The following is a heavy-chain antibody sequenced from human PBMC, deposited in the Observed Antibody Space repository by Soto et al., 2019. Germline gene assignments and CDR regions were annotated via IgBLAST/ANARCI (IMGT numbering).Heavy chain of an antibody. CDR2: IAVGSGYT. CDR3: AADATAWQQMVPSDY. CDR1: GFTFTSSA. D-gene: IGHD2-8*01. J-gene: IGHJ4*02. V-gene: IGHV1-58*01. Sequence: QMQLEQSGPEVKKPGTSVKVSCKASGFTFTSSAFQWVRQARRQRLEWIGWIAVGSGYTNYAQRFQDRVTLTRDMSTATTYMELRRLTSEDTAIYYCAADATAWQQMVPSDYWGQGTLVTVSS.